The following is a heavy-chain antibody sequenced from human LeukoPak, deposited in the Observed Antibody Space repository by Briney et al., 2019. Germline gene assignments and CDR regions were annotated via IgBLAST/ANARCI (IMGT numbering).Heavy chain of an antibody. CDR1: GGSISSYY. J-gene: IGHJ6*03. Sequence: SETLSLTCTVSGGSISSYYWSWIRQPPGKGLEWIGYIYYSGSTNYNPSLKSRVTISVDTSKNQFSLKLSSVTAADTAVYYCARGHCSSTSCYSCDEYYMDVWGKGTTVTVSS. CDR3: ARGHCSSTSCYSCDEYYMDV. CDR2: IYYSGST. D-gene: IGHD2-2*01. V-gene: IGHV4-59*01.